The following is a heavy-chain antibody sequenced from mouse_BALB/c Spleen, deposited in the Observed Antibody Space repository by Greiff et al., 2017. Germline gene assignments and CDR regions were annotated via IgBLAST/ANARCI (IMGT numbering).Heavy chain of an antibody. CDR3: IGVRSFAY. CDR1: GYSFTNYW. CDR2: IYPGNSDT. J-gene: IGHJ3*01. D-gene: IGHD2-14*01. V-gene: IGHV1-5*01. Sequence: EVQLQQSGTVLARPGASVKMSCKASGYSFTNYWMHWVKQRPGQGLEWIGAIYPGNSDTSYNQKFKGKAKLTAVTSASTAYMELSSLTNEDSAVYYCIGVRSFAYWGQGTLVTVSA.